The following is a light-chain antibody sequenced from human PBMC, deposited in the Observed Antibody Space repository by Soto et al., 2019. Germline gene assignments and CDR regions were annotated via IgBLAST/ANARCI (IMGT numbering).Light chain of an antibody. V-gene: IGKV1-5*01. CDR1: QSISSW. CDR3: QQYNSYQYT. CDR2: DAS. J-gene: IGKJ2*01. Sequence: DIQMTQSPSTLSASVGDRVTITCRASQSISSWLAWYQQKPGKAPKLLIYDASSLESGVPSRFSGSGSGTEFTLTISSLQPDEFATYYCQQYNSYQYTFCQGTKLEIK.